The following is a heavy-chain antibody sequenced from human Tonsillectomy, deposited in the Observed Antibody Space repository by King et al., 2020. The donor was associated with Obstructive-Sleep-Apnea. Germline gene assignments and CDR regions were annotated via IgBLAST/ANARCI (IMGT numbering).Heavy chain of an antibody. CDR1: GFTFSSYA. Sequence: VQLVESGGGVVQPGRSLRLSCAASGFTFSSYAMHWVRQAPGKGLEWVAVISYDGSNKYYADSVKGRFTISRDNSKNTLYLQMNSLRAEDTAVYYCARGSAFLSARVKIDYWGQGTLVTVSS. CDR2: ISYDGSNK. J-gene: IGHJ4*02. CDR3: ARGSAFLSARVKIDY. D-gene: IGHD5-18*01. V-gene: IGHV3-30*04.